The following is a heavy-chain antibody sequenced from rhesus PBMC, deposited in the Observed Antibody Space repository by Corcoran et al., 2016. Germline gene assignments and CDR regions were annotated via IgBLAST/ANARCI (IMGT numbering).Heavy chain of an antibody. Sequence: QVQLQESGPGVVKPSETLSLTCAVSGGSISDSYRWSWIRQPPGKGLEWIVYIYGSSTSTNYNPSLKSLVTISKDTSKNQFSLKLSSVTAADTAVYYCARVWGGSWTCDYWGQGVLVTVSS. V-gene: IGHV4S10*01. CDR3: ARVWGGSWTCDY. CDR2: IYGSSTST. D-gene: IGHD6-25*01. J-gene: IGHJ4*01. CDR1: GGSISDSYR.